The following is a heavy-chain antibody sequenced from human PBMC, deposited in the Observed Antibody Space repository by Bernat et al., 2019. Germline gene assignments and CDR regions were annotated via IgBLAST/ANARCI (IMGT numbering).Heavy chain of an antibody. D-gene: IGHD5-12*01. J-gene: IGHJ4*02. CDR1: GFTFSSYD. CDR3: ARGPSYSGYFDY. CDR2: IGTAGDT. Sequence: EVQLVESGGGLVQPGGSLRLSCAASGFTFSSYDMHWVRQATGKGLEWVSAIGTAGDTYYPGSVKGRFTISRENAKNSLYLQMNSLRAGDTAVYYCARGPSYSGYFDYWGQGTLVTVSS. V-gene: IGHV3-13*01.